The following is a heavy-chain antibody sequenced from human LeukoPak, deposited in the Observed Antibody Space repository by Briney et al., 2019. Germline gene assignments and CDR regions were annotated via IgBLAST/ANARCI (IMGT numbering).Heavy chain of an antibody. CDR3: ARTPWPDGGNDY. CDR2: INHSGST. CDR1: GGSFSGYY. J-gene: IGHJ4*02. V-gene: IGHV4-34*01. Sequence: PSETLSLTCAVYGGSFSGYYWSWIRQPPGKGLEWIGEINHSGSTNYNPSLKSRVTILVDTSKNQFSLKLSSVTAADTAVYYCARTPWPDGGNDYWGQGTLVTVSS. D-gene: IGHD2-15*01.